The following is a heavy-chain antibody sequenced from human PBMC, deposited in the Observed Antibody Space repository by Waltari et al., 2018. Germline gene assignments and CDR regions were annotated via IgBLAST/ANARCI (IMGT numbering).Heavy chain of an antibody. Sequence: QVQLVQSGAEVKKPGASVKVSCKASGYTFTGYYMHWVRQAPGQGLEWMGRINPNSGGTNYAQKFQGRVTMTRDTSISTAYMELSRLRSDDTAVYYCARGRWVVATILNNWFDPWGQGTLVTVSS. CDR3: ARGRWVVATILNNWFDP. CDR2: INPNSGGT. V-gene: IGHV1-2*06. J-gene: IGHJ5*02. CDR1: GYTFTGYY. D-gene: IGHD5-12*01.